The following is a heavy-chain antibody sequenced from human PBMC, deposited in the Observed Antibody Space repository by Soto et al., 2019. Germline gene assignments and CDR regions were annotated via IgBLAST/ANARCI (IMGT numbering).Heavy chain of an antibody. J-gene: IGHJ4*02. D-gene: IGHD2-15*01. CDR1: GYTFTSYY. CDR3: ARELVGYCSGGSCPL. Sequence: QVQLVQSGAEVKKPGASVKVSCKASGYTFTSYYMHWVRQAPGQGLEWMGIINPSGGSTSYAQKCQGRVTMTRDTSTRTVDMELSGLRSEDTAVYYCARELVGYCSGGSCPLWVQGTLVTVSS. V-gene: IGHV1-46*01. CDR2: INPSGGST.